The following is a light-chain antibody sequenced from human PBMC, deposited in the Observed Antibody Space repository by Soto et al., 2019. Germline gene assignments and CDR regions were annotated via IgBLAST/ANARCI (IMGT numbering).Light chain of an antibody. V-gene: IGKV3-15*01. J-gene: IGKJ3*01. CDR1: ESVSSN. CDR3: QQYNNWPPFT. Sequence: ETLMTQSPATRSVSPGERATLSCRASESVSSNLAWYQRQPGQAPRLLIYGASTRATGIPARFSGSGSGTEFTLTISSLQSEDFAVYYCQQYNNWPPFTFGPGTKVDIK. CDR2: GAS.